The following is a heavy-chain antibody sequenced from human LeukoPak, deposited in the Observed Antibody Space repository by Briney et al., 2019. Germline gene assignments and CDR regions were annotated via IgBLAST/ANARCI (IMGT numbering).Heavy chain of an antibody. J-gene: IGHJ3*02. V-gene: IGHV3-21*04. CDR3: AKNAFYYDTSRLAFDI. D-gene: IGHD3-22*01. Sequence: GGSLRLSCAASGFTFSSYSMNWVRQAPGKGLEWVSSLSSTSSYIYYADSVKGRFTISRDNSRTTLYLQMMSLRAEDTAVYFCAKNAFYYDTSRLAFDIWGHGTMVTVSS. CDR1: GFTFSSYS. CDR2: LSSTSSYI.